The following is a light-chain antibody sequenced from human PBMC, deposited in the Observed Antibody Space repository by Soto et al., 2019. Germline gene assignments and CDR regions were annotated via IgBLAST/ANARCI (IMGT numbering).Light chain of an antibody. CDR1: SSNIGSYT. J-gene: IGLJ2*01. CDR3: AAWDDSLTGVV. V-gene: IGLV1-44*01. CDR2: IND. Sequence: QSVLTQPPSASGTPGQRVTISCSGSSSNIGSYTVNWYQQLPGAAPKLLIYINDQRPSGVPDRFSGSKSGTSASLAISGLQSEDEADYYFAAWDDSLTGVVFGGGTKLTVL.